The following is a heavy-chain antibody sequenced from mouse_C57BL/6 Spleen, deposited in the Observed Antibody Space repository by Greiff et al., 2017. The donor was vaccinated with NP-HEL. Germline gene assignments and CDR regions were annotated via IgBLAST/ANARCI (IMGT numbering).Heavy chain of an antibody. J-gene: IGHJ3*01. V-gene: IGHV1-64*01. CDR1: GYTFTSYW. CDR3: ARLDYGGSYVAY. Sequence: VQLQQSGAELVKPGASVKLSCKASGYTFTSYWMHWVKQRPGQGLEWIGMIHPNSGSTNYNEKFKSKATLTVDKSSSTAYMQLSSLTSEDSAVYYCARLDYGGSYVAYWGQGTLVTVSA. D-gene: IGHD1-1*01. CDR2: IHPNSGST.